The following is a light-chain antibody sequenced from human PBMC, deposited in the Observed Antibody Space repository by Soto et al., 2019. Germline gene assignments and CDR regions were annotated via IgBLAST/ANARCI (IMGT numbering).Light chain of an antibody. CDR3: QVWDSSSDHVV. CDR1: NIGSKS. J-gene: IGLJ2*01. Sequence: SYELTQPPSVSGAPGKTARITCGGNNIGSKSVHWYQQKPGQAPVLGIYYDSDRPSGIPERFSGSNSGNTATLTISRVAAGDEAHYYCQVWDSSSDHVVFGGGTKLTVL. CDR2: YDS. V-gene: IGLV3-21*04.